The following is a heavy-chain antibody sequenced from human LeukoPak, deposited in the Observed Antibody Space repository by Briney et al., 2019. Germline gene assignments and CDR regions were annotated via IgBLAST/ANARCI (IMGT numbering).Heavy chain of an antibody. J-gene: IGHJ4*02. CDR1: GGSISSYY. D-gene: IGHD3-3*01. CDR3: ARSGYSNFDY. Sequence: SETLSLTCTVSGGSISSYYWSWIRQPPGKGLEWIGYIYHSGSTFYNPSLKSRVTISVDRSKNQFSLKLSSVTAADTAVYYCARSGYSNFDYWGQGTLVTVSS. CDR2: IYHSGST. V-gene: IGHV4-4*09.